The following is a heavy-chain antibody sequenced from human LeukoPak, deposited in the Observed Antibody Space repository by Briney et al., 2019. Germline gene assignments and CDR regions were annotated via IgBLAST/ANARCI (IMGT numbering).Heavy chain of an antibody. V-gene: IGHV3-11*01. CDR2: ISSSSNNI. Sequence: GGSLRLSCAGSGFIFSDYYMSWIRQAPGKGLEWVSYISSSSNNIYYADSVKGRFTIPRDNAKNSLYLQMNSLRAEDTAVYYCARSQWNPGKTTQTTWGQGTLVTVSS. CDR3: ARSQWNPGKTTQTT. D-gene: IGHD1-1*01. J-gene: IGHJ5*02. CDR1: GFIFSDYY.